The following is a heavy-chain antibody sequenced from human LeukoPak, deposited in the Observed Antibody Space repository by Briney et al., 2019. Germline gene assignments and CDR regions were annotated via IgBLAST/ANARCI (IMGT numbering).Heavy chain of an antibody. V-gene: IGHV1-18*01. CDR2: ISAYNGNT. Sequence: ASVKVSCTASGYTFTSYGISWVRQAPGQGLEWMGWISAYNGNTNYAQKLQGRVTMTTDTSTSTAYMELRSLRSDDTAVYYCARLGGYCSSTTCPNWFDPWGQGTLVTVSS. CDR3: ARLGGYCSSTTCPNWFDP. J-gene: IGHJ5*02. D-gene: IGHD2-2*01. CDR1: GYTFTSYG.